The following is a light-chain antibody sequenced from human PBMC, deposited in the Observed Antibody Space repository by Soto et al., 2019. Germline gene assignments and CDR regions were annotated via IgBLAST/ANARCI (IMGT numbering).Light chain of an antibody. Sequence: EIVMTQSPATLSVSPGDRVTLSCRASQSVNSKLAWYQHNPGQAPRLLIYDASTRATGIPARFSGSGSGTEFTLTIRSLQAEDFAVYYCQQYNNWLWTFGQGTQLEIK. V-gene: IGKV3D-15*01. CDR3: QQYNNWLWT. CDR1: QSVNSK. J-gene: IGKJ1*01. CDR2: DAS.